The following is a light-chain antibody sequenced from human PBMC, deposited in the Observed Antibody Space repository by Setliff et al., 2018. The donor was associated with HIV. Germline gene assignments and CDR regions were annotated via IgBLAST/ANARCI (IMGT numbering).Light chain of an antibody. Sequence: QSALAQPPSVSAAPGQKVAISCSGSRSNVGSNPVSWYRQVPGTGPKLLIYEDNKRPSGIPDRFSASKSGTSATLDITGLPTGDEADYFCGAWDSGLSVMVFGGGNKVTVL. J-gene: IGLJ2*01. CDR1: RSNVGSNP. V-gene: IGLV1-51*01. CDR2: EDN. CDR3: GAWDSGLSVMV.